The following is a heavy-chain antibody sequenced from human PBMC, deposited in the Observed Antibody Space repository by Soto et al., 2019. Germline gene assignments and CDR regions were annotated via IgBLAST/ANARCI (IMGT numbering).Heavy chain of an antibody. Sequence: ASVKVSCKAIGYSFTRHYMHWLRQAPGQGLEWLGWINPNSGGKIYAQKFQGRVTMTRDTSISTAYMELSRLRSDDTAVYYCARAPSLGSSAFDYWGQGTLVTVSS. CDR2: INPNSGGK. V-gene: IGHV1-2*02. CDR1: GYSFTRHY. J-gene: IGHJ4*02. D-gene: IGHD6-25*01. CDR3: ARAPSLGSSAFDY.